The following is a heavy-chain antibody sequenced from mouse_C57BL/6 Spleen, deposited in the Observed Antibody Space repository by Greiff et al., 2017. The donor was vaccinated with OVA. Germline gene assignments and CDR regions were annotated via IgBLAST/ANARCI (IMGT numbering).Heavy chain of an antibody. CDR3: VSLYYGSSYGY. CDR1: GYTFTSYW. V-gene: IGHV1-61*01. CDR2: IYPSDSET. J-gene: IGHJ2*01. D-gene: IGHD1-1*01. Sequence: VQLQQPGAELVRPGSSVKLSCKASGYTFTSYWMDWVKQRPGQGLEWIGNIYPSDSETHYNQKFKDKATLTVDKSSSTAYMQLSSLTSEDSAVYYCVSLYYGSSYGYWGQGTTLTVSS.